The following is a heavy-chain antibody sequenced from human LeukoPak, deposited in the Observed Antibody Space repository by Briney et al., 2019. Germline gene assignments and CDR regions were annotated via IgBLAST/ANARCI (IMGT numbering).Heavy chain of an antibody. V-gene: IGHV4-61*02. J-gene: IGHJ3*02. CDR3: ARLPGLRFLGWANDAFDI. CDR2: IYTSGST. CDR1: GGSISSGSYY. D-gene: IGHD3-3*01. Sequence: SETLSLTCTVSGGSISSGSYYWSWIRQPAGKGLEWIGRIYTSGSTNYNPSLKSRVTISVDTSKNQFSLKLSSVTAADTAVYYCARLPGLRFLGWANDAFDIWGQGTMVTVSS.